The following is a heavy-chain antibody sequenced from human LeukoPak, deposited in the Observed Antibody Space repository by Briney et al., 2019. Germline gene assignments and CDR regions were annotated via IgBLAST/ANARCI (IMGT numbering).Heavy chain of an antibody. CDR1: GFTFSSYA. CDR3: AKEFSGSYYPMWFDP. Sequence: GGSLRLSCAASGFTFSSYAMSRVRQAPGKGLEWVSAISGSGGSTYYADSAKGRFTISRDNSKNTLYLQMNSLRAEDTAVYYCAKEFSGSYYPMWFDPWGQGTLVTVSS. V-gene: IGHV3-23*01. D-gene: IGHD1-26*01. J-gene: IGHJ5*02. CDR2: ISGSGGST.